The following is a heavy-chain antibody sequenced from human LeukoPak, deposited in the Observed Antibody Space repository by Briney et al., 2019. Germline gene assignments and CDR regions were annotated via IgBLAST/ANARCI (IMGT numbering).Heavy chain of an antibody. CDR2: INPDSGYT. J-gene: IGHJ4*02. CDR3: ARESGLTTITSGGFDY. Sequence: EASVKVSCKTSGYAFTGHYMHWVRQTPGQGPELVGWINPDSGYTNYAQNFQGRVTMTTDTSISAAYMELSRLRSDDTAVYYCARESGLTTITSGGFDYWGQGTLVTVSS. D-gene: IGHD1-26*01. V-gene: IGHV1-2*02. CDR1: GYAFTGHY.